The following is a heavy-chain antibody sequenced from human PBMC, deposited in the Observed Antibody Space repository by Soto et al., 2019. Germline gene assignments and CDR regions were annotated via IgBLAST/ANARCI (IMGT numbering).Heavy chain of an antibody. D-gene: IGHD5-12*01. CDR3: AAYGGYGSSGP. CDR1: GGSINSAGGY. J-gene: IGHJ5*02. CDR2: IYYSGIT. Sequence: PSGTLSLTCPVCGGSINSAGGYLSWNHQHPGKGLEWIGYIYYSGITYYNPSLKSRVTISVDTSKNQFSLKLSSVTAADTAVYYCAAYGGYGSSGPWGQGTLVTVYS. V-gene: IGHV4-31*03.